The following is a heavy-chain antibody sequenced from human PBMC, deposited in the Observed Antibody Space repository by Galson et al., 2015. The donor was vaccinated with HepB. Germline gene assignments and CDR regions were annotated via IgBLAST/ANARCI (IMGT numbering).Heavy chain of an antibody. V-gene: IGHV3-7*03. Sequence: SLRLSCAASGFTFSSYWMSWVRQAPGKGLEWVANIKQDGSEKYYVDSVKGRFTISRDNAKNSLYLQMNSLRAEDTAVYYCAREIKDYYGSGSYASSYYYYGMDVWGQGTTVTVSS. J-gene: IGHJ6*02. D-gene: IGHD3-10*01. CDR2: IKQDGSEK. CDR3: AREIKDYYGSGSYASSYYYYGMDV. CDR1: GFTFSSYW.